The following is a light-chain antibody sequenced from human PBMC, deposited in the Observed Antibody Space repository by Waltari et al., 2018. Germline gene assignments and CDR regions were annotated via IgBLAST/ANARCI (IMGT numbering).Light chain of an antibody. CDR1: RMVRGDF. Sequence: EIVLTQSPGTLSLSPGARATPPCRASRMVRGDFLAWFQQKPGQAPRLLISGSSSRATGIPDRFSGSGSGTDFTLTISRLEPEDFAVYYCQQYGYSRSTFGGGTKVEIK. V-gene: IGKV3-20*01. CDR3: QQYGYSRST. CDR2: GSS. J-gene: IGKJ4*01.